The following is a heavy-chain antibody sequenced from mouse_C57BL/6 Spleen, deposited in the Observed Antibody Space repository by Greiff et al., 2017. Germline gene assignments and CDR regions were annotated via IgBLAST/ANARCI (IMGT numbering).Heavy chain of an antibody. CDR1: GYTFTSYW. CDR2: IDPSDSYT. J-gene: IGHJ4*01. CDR3: ARGGPYAMDY. Sequence: QVQLKQPGAELVMPGASVKLSCKASGYTFTSYWMHWVKQRPGQGLEWIGEIDPSDSYTNYNQKFKGKSTLTVDKSSSTAYMQLSSLTSEDSAVYYCARGGPYAMDYWGQGTSVTVSS. V-gene: IGHV1-69*01. D-gene: IGHD1-1*02.